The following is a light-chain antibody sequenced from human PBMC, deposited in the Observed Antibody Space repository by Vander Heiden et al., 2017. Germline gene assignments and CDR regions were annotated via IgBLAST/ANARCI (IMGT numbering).Light chain of an antibody. CDR2: YAS. CDR1: QSIGSS. V-gene: IGKV6-21*01. CDR3: HQSSSFPIT. Sequence: EIVLTQSPHFQSRTPQEQVTITCRASQSIGSSLHWYQQKPDQSPKLLIKYASQSFSGVPSRFSGSGSGTDFTLTINSLEAEDAATYYCHQSSSFPITFGQGTRLEIK. J-gene: IGKJ5*01.